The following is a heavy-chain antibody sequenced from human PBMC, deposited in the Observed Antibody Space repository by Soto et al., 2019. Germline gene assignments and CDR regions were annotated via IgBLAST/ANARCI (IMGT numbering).Heavy chain of an antibody. Sequence: SETLSHTCTVSGGSISSDDHYWTWIRQPPGKGLEWIGYIYYTGSTNYNPSLKSRVTISMDTSKNQFSLKVNSVTAADTAVYYCARDRSNSPDFFDFWGQGTLVTVSS. CDR1: GGSISSDDHY. D-gene: IGHD6-6*01. CDR2: IYYTGST. CDR3: ARDRSNSPDFFDF. J-gene: IGHJ4*02. V-gene: IGHV4-30-4*01.